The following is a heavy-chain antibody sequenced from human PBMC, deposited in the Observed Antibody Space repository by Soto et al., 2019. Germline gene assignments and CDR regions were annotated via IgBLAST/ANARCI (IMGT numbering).Heavy chain of an antibody. J-gene: IGHJ6*02. V-gene: IGHV4-61*03. D-gene: IGHD7-27*01. CDR3: AREWGLLPYYVMNV. CDR1: GDSVTSGSYY. CDR2: ISYTGRT. Sequence: SETLSLTCIVSGDSVTSGSYYWTWLRQPPGKGLEWIGYISYTGRTKYNPSLQSRITISVDTSKNDFSLNLSSVTAADTAVYFCAREWGLLPYYVMNVWGHGTAVTVSS.